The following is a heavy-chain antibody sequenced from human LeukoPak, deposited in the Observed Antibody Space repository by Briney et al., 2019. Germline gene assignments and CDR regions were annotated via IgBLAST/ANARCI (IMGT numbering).Heavy chain of an antibody. CDR3: TRFPQDTTMALVTQDY. J-gene: IGHJ4*02. V-gene: IGHV3-73*01. CDR1: GFTFSGST. D-gene: IGHD5-18*01. CDR2: IGSKANNHAT. Sequence: GGSLRLSCAASGFTFSGSTIHWVRQASGKGLEWVGHIGSKANNHATVYAASVKGRFTISRDDSKNTAYLQMNSLKAEDAAVYYCTRFPQDTTMALVTQDYWGQGTLVTVSS.